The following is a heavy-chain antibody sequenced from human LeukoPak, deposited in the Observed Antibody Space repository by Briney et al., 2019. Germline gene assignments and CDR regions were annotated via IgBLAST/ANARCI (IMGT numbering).Heavy chain of an antibody. Sequence: GASVKVSCKASGYAFTKYGITWVRRAPGQGLEWMGWITTNNGKPKYAQIFQTRVTMTTDTSTNTAYIELRSLRSGDTAVYYCARGINFDVLPGYSEGFDYWGQGTLVTVSS. D-gene: IGHD3-9*01. J-gene: IGHJ4*02. CDR2: ITTNNGKP. CDR1: GYAFTKYG. V-gene: IGHV1-18*01. CDR3: ARGINFDVLPGYSEGFDY.